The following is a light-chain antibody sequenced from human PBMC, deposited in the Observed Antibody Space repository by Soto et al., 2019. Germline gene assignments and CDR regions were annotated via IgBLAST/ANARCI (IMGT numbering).Light chain of an antibody. CDR3: ALCLGGGNMG. V-gene: IGLV8-61*01. Sequence: QTVVTQEPSFSVSPGGTVTLTCGLTSGSVSILSYPSWYQQTPGQAPRTLIYSTNTRSSGVPDRFSGSILGTKAALTIAGAPAGDDSHYYCALCLGGGNMGVGGGTKLTVL. CDR2: STN. CDR1: SGSVSILSY. J-gene: IGLJ2*01.